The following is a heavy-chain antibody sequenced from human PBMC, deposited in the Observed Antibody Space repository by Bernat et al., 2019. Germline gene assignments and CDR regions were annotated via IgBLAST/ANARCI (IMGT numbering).Heavy chain of an antibody. D-gene: IGHD6-19*01. J-gene: IGHJ6*03. CDR2: IWYDGSNK. V-gene: IGHV3-33*01. CDR1: GFTFSSYG. CDR3: ASGKVDSSGWYDPHYYYYMDV. Sequence: QVQLVESGGGVVQPGRSLRLSCAASGFTFSSYGMHWVRQAPGKGLEWVAVIWYDGSNKYYADSVKGRFTISRDNSKNTLYLQMNSLRAEDTAVYYCASGKVDSSGWYDPHYYYYMDVWGKGTTVTVSS.